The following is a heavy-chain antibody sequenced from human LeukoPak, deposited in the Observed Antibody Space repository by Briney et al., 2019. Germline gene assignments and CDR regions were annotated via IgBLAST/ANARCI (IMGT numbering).Heavy chain of an antibody. CDR2: INAGNGNT. J-gene: IGHJ3*02. CDR1: GYNFASHT. D-gene: IGHD3-10*01. Sequence: ASVKVSCKASGYNFASHTIHRVRQAPGQSLEWVGWINAGNGNTKYSQKFQGRVTTSRDTSASTAYMELSSLRSEDTGVFYCARDRRYYVSGGKDGFDIWGQGTMVTVSS. CDR3: ARDRRYYVSGGKDGFDI. V-gene: IGHV1-3*01.